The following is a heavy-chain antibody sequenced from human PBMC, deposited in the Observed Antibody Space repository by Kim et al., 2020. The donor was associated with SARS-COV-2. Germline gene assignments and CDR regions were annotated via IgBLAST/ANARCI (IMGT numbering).Heavy chain of an antibody. Sequence: GGSLRLSCAASGFTFSSYSMNWVRQAPGKGLEWVSSISSSSYIYYADSVKGRFTISRDNAKNSLYLQMNSLRAEDTAVYYCARDFPTYSSSWYPPAFWYYGMGVWGQGTTVTVSS. J-gene: IGHJ6*02. V-gene: IGHV3-21*01. CDR3: ARDFPTYSSSWYPPAFWYYGMGV. CDR2: ISSSSYI. D-gene: IGHD6-13*01. CDR1: GFTFSSYS.